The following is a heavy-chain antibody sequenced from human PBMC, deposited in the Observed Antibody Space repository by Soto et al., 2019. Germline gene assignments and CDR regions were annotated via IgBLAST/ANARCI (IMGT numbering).Heavy chain of an antibody. Sequence: SETLSLTCTVSGGSISSYCWSWIRQPPGKGLEWIGYIYYSGSTNYNPSLKSRVTISVDTSKNQFSLKLSSVTAADTAVYYCARADYGRGDFDYWGQGTLVTVS. V-gene: IGHV4-59*01. CDR3: ARADYGRGDFDY. J-gene: IGHJ4*02. CDR1: GGSISSYC. CDR2: IYYSGST. D-gene: IGHD4-17*01.